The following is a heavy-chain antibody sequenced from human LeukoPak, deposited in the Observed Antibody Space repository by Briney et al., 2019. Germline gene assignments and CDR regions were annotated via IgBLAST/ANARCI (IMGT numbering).Heavy chain of an antibody. D-gene: IGHD3-10*01. CDR2: IYYSRST. V-gene: IGHV4-61*01. CDR3: ARVKITMVRGVKYYFDY. Sequence: SETLSLTCTVSGGSISSGSYYWSWIRQPPGKGLEWIGYIYYSRSTNYNPSLKSRVTISVDTSKNQFSLKLSSVTAADTAVYYCARVKITMVRGVKYYFDYWGQGTLVTVSS. J-gene: IGHJ4*02. CDR1: GGSISSGSYY.